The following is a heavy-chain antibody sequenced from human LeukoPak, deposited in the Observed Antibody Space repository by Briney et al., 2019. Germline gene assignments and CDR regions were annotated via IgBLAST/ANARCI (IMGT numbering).Heavy chain of an antibody. CDR1: GGSISSYY. CDR2: IYYSGST. Sequence: SETLSLTCTVSGGSISSYYWSWIRQPPGKGVQWIGYIYYSGSTNYNPSLKSRVTISVDTSKNQFSLKLSSVTAADTAVYYCARTRSGSYWDWGQGTLVTVSS. J-gene: IGHJ4*02. CDR3: ARTRSGSYWD. V-gene: IGHV4-59*01. D-gene: IGHD3-10*01.